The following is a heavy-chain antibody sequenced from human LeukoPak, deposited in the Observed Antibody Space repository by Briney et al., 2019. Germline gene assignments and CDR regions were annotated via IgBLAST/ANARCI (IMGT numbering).Heavy chain of an antibody. J-gene: IGHJ4*02. D-gene: IGHD1-7*01. CDR3: ARDHRYHTLELPY. V-gene: IGHV4-4*08. CDR2: IYNSGSN. CDR1: GGSISSDY. Sequence: SETLSLTCTVSGGSISSDYWQWIRQPPGKGLEWIGYIYNSGSNNYNPSLKSRVTISIDTSKNQFSLKLTSVTAADTAVYYCARDHRYHTLELPYWGQGTLVTVSS.